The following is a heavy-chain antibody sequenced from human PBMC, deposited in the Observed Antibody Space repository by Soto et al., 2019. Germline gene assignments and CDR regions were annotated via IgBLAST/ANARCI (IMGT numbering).Heavy chain of an antibody. CDR1: GFTFSSYG. D-gene: IGHD3-3*01. Sequence: GGSLRLSCAASGFTFSSYGMHWVRQAPGKGLEWVAVIWYDGSNKYYADSVKGRFTISRDNSKNTLYLQMNSLRAEDTAVYYCARDRGGTIPGDAFDIWGQGTMVTVSS. CDR2: IWYDGSNK. CDR3: ARDRGGTIPGDAFDI. V-gene: IGHV3-33*01. J-gene: IGHJ3*02.